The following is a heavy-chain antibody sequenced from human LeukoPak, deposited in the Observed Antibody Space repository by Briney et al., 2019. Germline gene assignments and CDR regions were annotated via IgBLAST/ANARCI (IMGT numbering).Heavy chain of an antibody. D-gene: IGHD3-9*01. Sequence: GGSLRLSCAASGFTFSSYGMNWVRQAPGKGLEWVAVILYEGNNIYYVDSVKGRFTISRDNSKNTLYLQMNSLRADDTAVYYCAKVLSEGYLPGYYNPYDSWGQGILV. CDR2: ILYEGNNI. J-gene: IGHJ4*02. CDR3: AKVLSEGYLPGYYNPYDS. V-gene: IGHV3-30*18. CDR1: GFTFSSYG.